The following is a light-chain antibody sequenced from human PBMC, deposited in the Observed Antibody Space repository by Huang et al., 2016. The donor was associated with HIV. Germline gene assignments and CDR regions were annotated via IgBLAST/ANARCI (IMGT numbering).Light chain of an antibody. CDR3: QQRSRT. Sequence: EIVLTQSPATLSLSPGERATLSCRASQSISNYLAWYQQKPGHAPRLLIYDASNRATGIPARFSGSGSGTDFTLTISSLESEDFAVYYCQQRSRTFGGGTKVEIK. CDR2: DAS. CDR1: QSISNY. V-gene: IGKV3-11*01. J-gene: IGKJ4*01.